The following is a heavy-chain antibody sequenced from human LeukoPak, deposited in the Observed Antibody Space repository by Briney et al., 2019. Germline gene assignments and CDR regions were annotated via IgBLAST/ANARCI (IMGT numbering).Heavy chain of an antibody. V-gene: IGHV3-23*01. Sequence: SGGSLRLSCAASGFTFSSYAMSWVRQAPGKGLEWVSAISGSGGSTYYADSVKGRFTISRDSSKNTLYLQMNSLRAEDTAVYYCAKGIPAAIGKFDYWGQGTLVTVSS. CDR1: GFTFSSYA. J-gene: IGHJ4*02. CDR3: AKGIPAAIGKFDY. CDR2: ISGSGGST. D-gene: IGHD2-2*01.